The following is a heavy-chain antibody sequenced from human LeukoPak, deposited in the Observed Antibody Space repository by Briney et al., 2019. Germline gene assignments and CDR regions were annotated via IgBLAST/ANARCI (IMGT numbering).Heavy chain of an antibody. D-gene: IGHD2-15*01. CDR2: IYYSGST. CDR3: ARGYCSGGSCPNWFDP. Sequence: SETLSLTCSVSGGSVSSGTYYWSWVRQPPGKGLEWIGFIYYSGSTNYNPSLKSRVTISVDTSKNQFSLKLSSVTAADTAVYYCARGYCSGGSCPNWFDPWGQGTLVTVSS. J-gene: IGHJ5*02. CDR1: GGSVSSGTYY. V-gene: IGHV4-61*01.